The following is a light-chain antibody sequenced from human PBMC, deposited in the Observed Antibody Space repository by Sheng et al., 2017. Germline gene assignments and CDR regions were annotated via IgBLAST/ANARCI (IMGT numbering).Light chain of an antibody. CDR2: GKN. V-gene: IGLV3-19*01. CDR3: NSRDSSGNHHVV. CDR1: SLRSYY. Sequence: SSELTQDPAVSVALGQTVRITCQGDSLRSYYASWYQQKPGQAPVLVIYGKNNRPSGIPDRFSGSSSGNTASLTITGAQAEDEADYYCNSRDSSGNHHVVFGRRDRKLTVL. J-gene: IGLJ2*01.